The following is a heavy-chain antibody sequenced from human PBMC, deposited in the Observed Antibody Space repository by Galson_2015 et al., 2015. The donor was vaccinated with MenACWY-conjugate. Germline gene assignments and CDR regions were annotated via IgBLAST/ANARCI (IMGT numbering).Heavy chain of an antibody. CDR1: GFSLSTSGVG. CDR3: AHGRIAAPFDY. V-gene: IGHV2-5*02. Sequence: PALVKPTQTLTLTCTFSGFSLSTSGVGVGWIRQPPEKALEWLALIYWDDDKRYSPSLKSRLTITKDTSKNQVVLTMTNMDPVDTATYYCAHGRIAAPFDYWGQGTLVTVSS. CDR2: IYWDDDK. D-gene: IGHD6-13*01. J-gene: IGHJ4*02.